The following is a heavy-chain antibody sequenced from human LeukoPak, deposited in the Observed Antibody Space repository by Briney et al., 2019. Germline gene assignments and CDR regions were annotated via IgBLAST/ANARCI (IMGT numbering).Heavy chain of an antibody. J-gene: IGHJ4*02. CDR2: IKQDESEK. CDR1: GFTFSNYW. CDR3: ARVEWMGRMDY. Sequence: GGSLRFSCAASGFTFSNYWMTWVRQAPGKGLEWVANIKQDESEKYYVDSVKGRFTISRDKAKNSVYLQMNSLRDEDTAVYYCARVEWMGRMDYWGQGTLVTVSS. D-gene: IGHD3-3*01. V-gene: IGHV3-7*01.